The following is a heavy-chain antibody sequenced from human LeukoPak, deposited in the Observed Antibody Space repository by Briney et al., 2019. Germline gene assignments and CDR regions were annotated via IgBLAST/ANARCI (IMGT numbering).Heavy chain of an antibody. V-gene: IGHV4-31*03. CDR1: GGSINGGPYY. Sequence: SETLSLTCTVSGGSINGGPYYWGWIRQVTGKGLEWIGYIFFSGSTYYNPSLKSRVTISIDTSENQFSLTLSSVTAADTAIYYCARNNMQRLVPSAGWFDPWGQGTLVTVSS. CDR2: IFFSGST. D-gene: IGHD6-25*01. CDR3: ARNNMQRLVPSAGWFDP. J-gene: IGHJ5*02.